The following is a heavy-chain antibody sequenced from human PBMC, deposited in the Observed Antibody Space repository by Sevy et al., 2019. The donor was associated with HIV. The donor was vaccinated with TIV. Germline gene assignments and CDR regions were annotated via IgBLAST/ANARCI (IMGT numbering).Heavy chain of an antibody. Sequence: GGSLRLSCAASGFTFSSDEMTWVRQAPGKGLEWISYIDSSGTSIYYADSVLGRFTVSRDNAKNSLFLQMNSLRAEDTAVYYCARNYFDSSGSGLSYYYYMDVWGKGTTVTVS. V-gene: IGHV3-48*03. J-gene: IGHJ6*03. CDR3: ARNYFDSSGSGLSYYYYMDV. D-gene: IGHD3-22*01. CDR1: GFTFSSDE. CDR2: IDSSGTSI.